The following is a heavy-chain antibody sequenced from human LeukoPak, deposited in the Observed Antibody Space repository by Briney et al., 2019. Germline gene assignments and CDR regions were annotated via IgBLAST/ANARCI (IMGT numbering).Heavy chain of an antibody. D-gene: IGHD6-19*01. CDR2: IIPIFGTA. Sequence: SVKVSCKASGGTFSSYAISWVRQAPGQGLEWMGGIIPIFGTANYAQKFQGRVTITADESTSTAYMELSSLGSEDTAVYYCARGIAVAGPTGANWFDPWGQGTLVTVSS. CDR3: ARGIAVAGPTGANWFDP. V-gene: IGHV1-69*01. J-gene: IGHJ5*02. CDR1: GGTFSSYA.